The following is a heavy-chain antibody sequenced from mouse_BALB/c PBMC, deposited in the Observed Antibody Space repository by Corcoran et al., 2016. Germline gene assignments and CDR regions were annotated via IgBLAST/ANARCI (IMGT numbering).Heavy chain of an antibody. CDR2: IDPANGNT. Sequence: VQLQQSGAELVKPGASVKLSCTASGFNIKDTYMHWVKQRPEQGLEWIGRIDPANGNTKYDPKFQGKATITTDTSSNPAYLQLISLTSEDTAVYYCASTVVDYYAMDYWGQGTSVTVSS. CDR3: ASTVVDYYAMDY. J-gene: IGHJ4*01. D-gene: IGHD1-1*01. V-gene: IGHV14-3*02. CDR1: GFNIKDTY.